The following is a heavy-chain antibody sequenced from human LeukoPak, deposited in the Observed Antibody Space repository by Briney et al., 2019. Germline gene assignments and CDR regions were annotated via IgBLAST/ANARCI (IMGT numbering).Heavy chain of an antibody. J-gene: IGHJ3*02. D-gene: IGHD3-10*01. CDR2: LDHSGST. CDR1: DESFSGYY. V-gene: IGHV4-34*01. Sequence: ETLSLTCAVYDESFSGYYCSWIRQPPRKGLEWIGELDHSGSTNYNPSLQSRVTISVDTSKNQFSLKVSSVSAADTAVYYCARGNRPYGEHEAFDIWGHGTTVTVSP. CDR3: ARGNRPYGEHEAFDI.